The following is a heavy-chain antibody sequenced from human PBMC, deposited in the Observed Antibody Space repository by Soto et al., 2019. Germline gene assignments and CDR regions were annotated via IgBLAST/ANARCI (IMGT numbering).Heavy chain of an antibody. CDR3: ARVGQGIQLWPGLRLRDRSTYGMDV. J-gene: IGHJ6*02. Sequence: SETLSLTCTVSGGYISSGDYYWSWIRQPPGKGLEWIGYIYYSGSTYYNPSLKSRVTISVDTSKNQFSLKLSSVTAADTAVYYCARVGQGIQLWPGLRLRDRSTYGMDVWGQGTTVTLSS. V-gene: IGHV4-30-4*01. CDR1: GGYISSGDYY. CDR2: IYYSGST. D-gene: IGHD5-18*01.